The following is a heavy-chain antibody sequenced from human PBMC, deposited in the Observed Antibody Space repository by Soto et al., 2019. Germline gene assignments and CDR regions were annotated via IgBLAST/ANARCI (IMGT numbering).Heavy chain of an antibody. CDR3: ARILTAETYSSGWLDY. CDR1: GGSFSGYY. D-gene: IGHD6-19*01. Sequence: SETLSLTCSVYGGSFSGYYWSWIRQPPGKGLEWIGEINHSGSTNYNPSLKSRVTISVDTSKNQFSLKLSSVTAADTAVYYCARILTAETYSSGWLDYWGQGTLVTVSS. J-gene: IGHJ4*02. V-gene: IGHV4-34*01. CDR2: INHSGST.